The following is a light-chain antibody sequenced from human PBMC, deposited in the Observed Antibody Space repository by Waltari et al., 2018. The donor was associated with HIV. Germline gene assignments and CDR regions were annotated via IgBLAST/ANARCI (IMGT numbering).Light chain of an antibody. V-gene: IGLV1-40*01. Sequence: QSALTPPPPVSGAQGQRVTISCTGSRPNTAAGQDVNWYDLLPGTSPKLLINKNRNLPSGVPDRFSGSKAGTSASLALTGLQAEDESDYYCQSYDSSLSGLLFGGGTKLTVL. CDR1: RPNTAAGQD. J-gene: IGLJ2*01. CDR2: KNR. CDR3: QSYDSSLSGLL.